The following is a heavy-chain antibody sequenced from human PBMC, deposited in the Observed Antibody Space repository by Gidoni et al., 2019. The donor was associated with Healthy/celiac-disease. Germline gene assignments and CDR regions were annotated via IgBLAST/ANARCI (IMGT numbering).Heavy chain of an antibody. V-gene: IGHV3-11*01. J-gene: IGHJ4*02. Sequence: QVQLVESGGGLVKPGGSLRLSWAASGFTFSDYYMSWIRQAPGKGLGWVSYISRSGSTIYYADSVKGRFTISRDNAKNSLYLQINSLRSEDTAVYYCARDVAAAAPDYWGQGTLVTVSS. CDR2: ISRSGSTI. CDR1: GFTFSDYY. CDR3: ARDVAAAAPDY. D-gene: IGHD6-13*01.